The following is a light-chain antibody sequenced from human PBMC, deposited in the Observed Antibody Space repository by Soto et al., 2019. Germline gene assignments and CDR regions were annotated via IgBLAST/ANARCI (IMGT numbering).Light chain of an antibody. V-gene: IGLV2-14*01. CDR2: EVS. Sequence: QSVLTQPASVSGPPGESITISCTGTGSDVGDYDYVSWYQHHPGKAPKLMIYEVSNRPSGVSNRFSGSKSGNTASLTISGLQAEDEADYYCSSYTSSSTYVFGTGTKVTVL. CDR3: SSYTSSSTYV. J-gene: IGLJ1*01. CDR1: GSDVGDYDY.